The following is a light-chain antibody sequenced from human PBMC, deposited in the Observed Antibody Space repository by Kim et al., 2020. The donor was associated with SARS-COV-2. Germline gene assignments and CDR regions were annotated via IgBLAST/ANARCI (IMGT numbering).Light chain of an antibody. Sequence: SSELTQDPAVSVALGQPVRITCQGDSLRKSYASWYQQKPGQAPLLVVYAENNRPAGIPDRFSGSSSGNTASLTITGAQAEDEADYYCHSWVSSAKEYVFG. CDR1: SLRKSY. J-gene: IGLJ1*01. CDR3: HSWVSSAKEYV. V-gene: IGLV3-19*01. CDR2: AEN.